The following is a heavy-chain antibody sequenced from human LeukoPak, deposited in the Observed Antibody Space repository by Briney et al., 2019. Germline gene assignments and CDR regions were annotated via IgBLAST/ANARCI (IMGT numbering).Heavy chain of an antibody. D-gene: IGHD6-13*01. Sequence: ASVKVSCMASGYTFTDYYIHWVRQAPGQGREWMGWINPNSGGTNYAHKFLGRVTMTRDTSISTAYMDLSGLRSDDTAVYFCARGTGAGGRGRLDSWGQGTLVTVSS. CDR1: GYTFTDYY. CDR3: ARGTGAGGRGRLDS. J-gene: IGHJ4*02. V-gene: IGHV1-2*07. CDR2: INPNSGGT.